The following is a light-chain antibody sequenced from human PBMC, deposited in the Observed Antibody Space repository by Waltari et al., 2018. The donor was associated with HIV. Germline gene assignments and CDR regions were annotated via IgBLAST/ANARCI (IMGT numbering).Light chain of an antibody. Sequence: QSVLTQPPSVSAAPGQKVTISCSGSSSNIGNNYVSWYQQIPGTAHRLVIYDTNDRPSGIPDRFSGSKSGTSATLGITGPQTGDEADYYCGTWDSSLSAVVFGGGTKLTVL. CDR3: GTWDSSLSAVV. V-gene: IGLV1-51*01. J-gene: IGLJ2*01. CDR1: SSNIGNNY. CDR2: DTN.